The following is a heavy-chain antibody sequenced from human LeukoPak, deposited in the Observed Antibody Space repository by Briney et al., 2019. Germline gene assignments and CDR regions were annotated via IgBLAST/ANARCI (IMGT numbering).Heavy chain of an antibody. Sequence: SETLFLTCTVSGYSISSGYYWGWIRQPPGKGLEWIGSIYHSGSTYYNPSLKSRVTISVDTSKNQFSLKLSSVTAADTAVYYCAREYGDLYSFDYWGQGTLVTVSS. D-gene: IGHD4-17*01. CDR2: IYHSGST. CDR1: GYSISSGYY. V-gene: IGHV4-38-2*02. CDR3: AREYGDLYSFDY. J-gene: IGHJ4*02.